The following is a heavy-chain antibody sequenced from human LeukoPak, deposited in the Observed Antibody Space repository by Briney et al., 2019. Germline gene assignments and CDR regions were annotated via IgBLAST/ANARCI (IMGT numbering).Heavy chain of an antibody. CDR3: ARVGGYYQNWFDP. CDR2: IHSGGST. CDR1: GFTVSSNY. D-gene: IGHD3-22*01. V-gene: IGHV3-53*01. Sequence: PGGSLTLSCAASGFTVSSNYMSWVRQAPGKGLEWVSVIHSGGSTYYADSVKGRFTISRDNSKNTLYLKMNSLRAEDTAVYYCARVGGYYQNWFDPWGQGTLVTVSS. J-gene: IGHJ5*02.